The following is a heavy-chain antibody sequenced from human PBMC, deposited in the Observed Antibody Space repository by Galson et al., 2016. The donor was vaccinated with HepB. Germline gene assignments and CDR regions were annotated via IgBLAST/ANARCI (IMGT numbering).Heavy chain of an antibody. V-gene: IGHV1-8*01. CDR3: ARALGHSDS. CDR2: VNPSGDT. CDR1: GYTFTTHD. Sequence: SVKVSCKASGYTFTTHDINWVRQATGQGLEWMGWVNPSGDTGYAPKFQGRVSMTRDTSTSTAYMELTSLSSDDTAVYYCARALGHSDSWGQGALVTVSS. J-gene: IGHJ4*02.